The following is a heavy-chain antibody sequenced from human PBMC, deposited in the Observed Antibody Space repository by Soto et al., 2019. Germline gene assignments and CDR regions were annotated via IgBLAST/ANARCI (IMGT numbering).Heavy chain of an antibody. Sequence: QVQLVQSGAEVKKPGASVKVSCKAYGYTFISYYMHWVRQAPGQGLEWMGVINPSGGSTRYAQKFQGRATMARDTATSTVSMELSSLRSEDTAVYYCARGLTMSREASAAYWGQGTLVTVSS. V-gene: IGHV1-46*01. J-gene: IGHJ4*02. D-gene: IGHD3-10*01. CDR1: GYTFISYY. CDR2: INPSGGST. CDR3: ARGLTMSREASAAY.